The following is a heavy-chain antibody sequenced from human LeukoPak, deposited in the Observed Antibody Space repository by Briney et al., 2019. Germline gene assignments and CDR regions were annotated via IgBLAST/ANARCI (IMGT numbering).Heavy chain of an antibody. Sequence: PSETLSLTCAVYGGSFSGYYWSWIRQPPGKGLEWIGEINHSGSTNYNPSLKSRVTISVDTSKNQFSLKLSSVTAADTAVYYCARGDYDSSGLTNAFDIWDQGTMVTVSS. V-gene: IGHV4-34*01. CDR2: INHSGST. CDR3: ARGDYDSSGLTNAFDI. CDR1: GGSFSGYY. J-gene: IGHJ3*02. D-gene: IGHD3-22*01.